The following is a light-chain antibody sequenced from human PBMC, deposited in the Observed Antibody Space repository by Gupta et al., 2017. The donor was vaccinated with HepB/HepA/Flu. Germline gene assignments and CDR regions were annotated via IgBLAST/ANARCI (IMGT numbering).Light chain of an antibody. V-gene: IGLV2-23*02. CDR3: CPDASTNSWL. Sequence: SALTRPASVSGSPGPSLTISCSGTSSDLGTYKLVSWSQQRPGKAPKLIIYEVSKRTAGAASRFSASKAANTASLTISAHTAEDAADYCACPDASTNSWLFGAGTKVTVL. J-gene: IGLJ2*01. CDR1: SSDLGTYKL. CDR2: EVS.